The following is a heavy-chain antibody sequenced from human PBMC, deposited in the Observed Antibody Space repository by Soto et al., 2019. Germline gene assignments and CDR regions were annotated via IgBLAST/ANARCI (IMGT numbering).Heavy chain of an antibody. D-gene: IGHD2-21*02. V-gene: IGHV1-3*04. J-gene: IGHJ5*02. CDR3: AREPLCGGVCYGHWLDP. Sequence: QVQLVQSGAEVKKPGASVRVSCRTSGYTFTSYAIHWVRQAPGQGLEWMAWSNIGNGNTKYSQKFQGRVTVSRDTSASTAYMELSSLRSEDTAVYCCAREPLCGGVCYGHWLDPWGQGTLVTVSS. CDR2: SNIGNGNT. CDR1: GYTFTSYA.